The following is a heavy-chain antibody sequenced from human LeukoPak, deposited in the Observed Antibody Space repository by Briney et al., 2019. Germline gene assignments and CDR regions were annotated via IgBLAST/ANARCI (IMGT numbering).Heavy chain of an antibody. V-gene: IGHV3-66*01. D-gene: IGHD6-6*01. CDR1: GFTVSSNY. CDR2: IYSGGST. CDR3: AREVQLVLETYYYYYMDV. J-gene: IGHJ6*03. Sequence: GGSLRLSCAASGFTVSSNYMSWVRQAPGKGLEWVSVIYSGGSTYYADSVKGRFTISRDNSKNTLYLQMNSLRAEDTAVYYCAREVQLVLETYYYYYMDVWGKGTTVTVSS.